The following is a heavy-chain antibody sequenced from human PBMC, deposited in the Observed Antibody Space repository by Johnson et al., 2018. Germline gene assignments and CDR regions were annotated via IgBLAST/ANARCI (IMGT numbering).Heavy chain of an antibody. CDR3: ARDYYFGMDV. CDR1: GFSVSSNY. CDR2: IYSGGSETT. V-gene: IGHV3-53*01. J-gene: IGHJ6*02. Sequence: VQLVESGGGLIQPGGSLRLSCAVSGFSVSSNYMTWVRQAPGKGLEWVSVIYSGGSETTFYADSVKGRFNISRDNSKNTVFLLMNNLRAEDTAVYYCARDYYFGMDVWGQGTTVIVSS.